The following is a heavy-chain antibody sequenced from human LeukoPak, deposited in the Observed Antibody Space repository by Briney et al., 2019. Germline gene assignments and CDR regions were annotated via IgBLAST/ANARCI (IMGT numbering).Heavy chain of an antibody. CDR2: IYNSGST. J-gene: IGHJ5*01. Sequence: PETPCLTCTISGGSISSYYWSWIRQPPGKGLEWIGNIYNSGSTNYNPSLKSRVTISVDTSKNQFSLKLSSVTAADTAVYYCARDHHYDYVWGSYRFDPWGQGTLVTVSS. D-gene: IGHD3-16*02. CDR3: ARDHHYDYVWGSYRFDP. CDR1: GGSISSYY. V-gene: IGHV4-59*01.